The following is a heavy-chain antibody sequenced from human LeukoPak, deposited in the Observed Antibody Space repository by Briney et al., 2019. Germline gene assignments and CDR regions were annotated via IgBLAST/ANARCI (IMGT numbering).Heavy chain of an antibody. V-gene: IGHV4-59*01. CDR3: ATGYSSTWYYFDY. Sequence: PSETLSLTCTVSGDSISSYYWSWIRKPPGKGLEWIGYIYHSGSTNYNPSLKSRVTISVDTSKSQFPLKLSSVTAADTAVYYCATGYSSTWYYFDYWGQGTLVTVSS. CDR2: IYHSGST. CDR1: GDSISSYY. D-gene: IGHD6-13*01. J-gene: IGHJ4*02.